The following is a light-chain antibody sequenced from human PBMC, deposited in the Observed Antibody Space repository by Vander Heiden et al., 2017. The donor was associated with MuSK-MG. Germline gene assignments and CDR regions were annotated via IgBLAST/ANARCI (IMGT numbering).Light chain of an antibody. Sequence: QSALTHPASVSGSPGQSITISCTGTSSDISGYDFVSWYQQHPGKAPKLMIYDVNNRPSGVSNRFSGSKSGNTASLTISGLQAEDEADYYCSSYTSSNTLYVFGSGTKVTVI. CDR3: SSYTSSNTLYV. V-gene: IGLV2-14*03. CDR1: SSDISGYDF. CDR2: DVN. J-gene: IGLJ1*01.